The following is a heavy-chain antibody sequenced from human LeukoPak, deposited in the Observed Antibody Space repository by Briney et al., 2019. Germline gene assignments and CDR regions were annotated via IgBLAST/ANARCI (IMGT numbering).Heavy chain of an antibody. J-gene: IGHJ4*02. CDR2: IIPIFGTA. Sequence: ASVKVSCKASGGTFSSYAISWVRQAPGQGLEWMGGIIPIFGTANYAQKFQGRVTITTDESTSTAYMELSSLRSEDTAVYYCARRGYSSSSGQFDYWGQGTLVTVSS. V-gene: IGHV1-69*05. CDR1: GGTFSSYA. CDR3: ARRGYSSSSGQFDY. D-gene: IGHD6-6*01.